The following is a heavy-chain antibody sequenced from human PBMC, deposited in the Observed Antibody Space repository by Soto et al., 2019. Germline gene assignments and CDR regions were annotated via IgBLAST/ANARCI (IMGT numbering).Heavy chain of an antibody. Sequence: EVQLVESGGGLVKPGGSLRLSCAASGFTFSSYSMNWVRQAPGKGLEWVSSISSSSSYIYYADSVKGRFTISRDNAKNSLYLQTNSLRAEDTAVYYCARDQPDDYGDYWGQGTLVTVSS. V-gene: IGHV3-21*01. J-gene: IGHJ4*02. CDR3: ARDQPDDYGDY. CDR1: GFTFSSYS. CDR2: ISSSSSYI.